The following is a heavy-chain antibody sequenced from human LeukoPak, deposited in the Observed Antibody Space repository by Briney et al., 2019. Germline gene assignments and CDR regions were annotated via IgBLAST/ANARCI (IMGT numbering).Heavy chain of an antibody. Sequence: GGSLRLSCAASGFTFSSYAMSWVRQAPGKGLEWVSAISGSGDSTYYADSVKGRFTISRDNSKNTLYLQMNSLRAEDTAVYYCASPYCSSTSCSTLHDFWGQGTLVTVSS. V-gene: IGHV3-23*01. CDR1: GFTFSSYA. J-gene: IGHJ4*02. D-gene: IGHD2-2*01. CDR3: ASPYCSSTSCSTLHDF. CDR2: ISGSGDST.